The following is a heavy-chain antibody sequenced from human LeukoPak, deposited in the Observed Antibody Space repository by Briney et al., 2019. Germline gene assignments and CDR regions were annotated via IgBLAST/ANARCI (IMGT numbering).Heavy chain of an antibody. V-gene: IGHV3-23*01. D-gene: IGHD2-2*01. Sequence: GGSLRLSCAASGFTFSSYAMSWVRQAPGKGLEWVSAISGSGGSTYYADSVKGRFTISRGNSKNTLYLQMNSLRAEDTAVYYCARKYCSSTSCYGMDVWGQGTTVTVSS. CDR3: ARKYCSSTSCYGMDV. CDR1: GFTFSSYA. J-gene: IGHJ6*01. CDR2: ISGSGGST.